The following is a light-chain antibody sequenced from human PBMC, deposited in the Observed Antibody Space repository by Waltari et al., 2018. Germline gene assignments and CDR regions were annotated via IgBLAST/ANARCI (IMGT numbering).Light chain of an antibody. CDR3: QQYYSTPPT. J-gene: IGKJ2*01. Sequence: DIVMTQSPDSLAVSLGERATINCKSSQSRLWSFNNNNYLAWYQQKPGQPPKLLIHWASTRESGVPDRFSGSGSGADFTLTISSLQAEDVAVYYCQQYYSTPPTFGQGTKLEIK. CDR2: WAS. V-gene: IGKV4-1*01. CDR1: QSRLWSFNNNNY.